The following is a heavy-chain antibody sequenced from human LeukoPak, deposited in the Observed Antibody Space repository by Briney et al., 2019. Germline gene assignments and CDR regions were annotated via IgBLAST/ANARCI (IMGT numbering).Heavy chain of an antibody. Sequence: GGSLRLSCAASGFTFSIYAMGWVRQAPGKGLEWVAVISYDGSNKYYADSVKGRFTISRDNSKNTLYLQMNSLRAEDTAVYYCAKDFRSLWSLYYFDYWGQGTLVTVSS. J-gene: IGHJ4*02. D-gene: IGHD2-8*02. CDR3: AKDFRSLWSLYYFDY. CDR1: GFTFSIYA. CDR2: ISYDGSNK. V-gene: IGHV3-30*18.